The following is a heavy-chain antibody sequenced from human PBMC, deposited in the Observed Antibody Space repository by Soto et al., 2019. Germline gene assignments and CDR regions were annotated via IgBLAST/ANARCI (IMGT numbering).Heavy chain of an antibody. J-gene: IGHJ4*02. D-gene: IGHD3-22*01. CDR3: AGGGGDYYDSSGYYHGKTPFDY. V-gene: IGHV4-39*01. Sequence: SETLSLTCTVSGGSISSSSYYWGWIRQPPGKGLEWIGSIYYSGSTYYNPSLKSRVTISVDTSKNQFSLKLSSVTAADTAVYYCAGGGGDYYDSSGYYHGKTPFDYWGQGTLVTVSS. CDR2: IYYSGST. CDR1: GGSISSSSYY.